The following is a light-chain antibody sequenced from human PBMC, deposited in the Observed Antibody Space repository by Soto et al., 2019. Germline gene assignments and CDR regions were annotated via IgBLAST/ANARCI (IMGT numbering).Light chain of an antibody. V-gene: IGLV9-49*03. CDR1: SGYSNYE. CDR3: GADHGSGSNFVWV. J-gene: IGLJ3*02. CDR2: VGTGGIVG. Sequence: QAVVIQPPSASASLGASVTLTCTLSSGYSNYEVTWYQQRPGKGPRFVMRVGTGGIVGSKGDGIPDRFSVLGSGLNRYLTIHNIQEEDESDYHCGADHGSGSNFVWVFGGGTKLTVL.